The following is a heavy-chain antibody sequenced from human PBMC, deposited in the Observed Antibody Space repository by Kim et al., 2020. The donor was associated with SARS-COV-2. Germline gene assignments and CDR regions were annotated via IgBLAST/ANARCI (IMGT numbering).Heavy chain of an antibody. CDR1: GGSLSSSSHY. J-gene: IGHJ5*02. D-gene: IGHD2-2*01. Sequence: SETLSLTCSVSGGSLSSSSHYWVWIRQSPGKGLEWIGSVYYTGTTYYNPSFKSRVTISVDTSKNQFSLKLSSVTAADTGVFYCASINALALAAMCFDTWGPGTLVTVSS. CDR3: ASINALALAAMCFDT. CDR2: VYYTGTT. V-gene: IGHV4-39*07.